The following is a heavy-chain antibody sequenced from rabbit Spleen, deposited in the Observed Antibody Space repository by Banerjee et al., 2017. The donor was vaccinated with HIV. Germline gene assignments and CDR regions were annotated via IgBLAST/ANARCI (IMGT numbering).Heavy chain of an antibody. Sequence: QEQLVESGGGLVQPGGSLKLSCKASGFSFSSSDYICWVRQAPGKGLEWISCIAGSSSAFTYSATWATGRFTISKTSSTTVTLQMTSLTAADTATYFCARDTYDDYGDYWGSYDFTLWGPGTLVTVS. J-gene: IGHJ4*01. V-gene: IGHV1S45*01. CDR3: ARDTYDDYGDYWGSYDFTL. D-gene: IGHD2-1*01. CDR2: IAGSSSAFT. CDR1: GFSFSSSDY.